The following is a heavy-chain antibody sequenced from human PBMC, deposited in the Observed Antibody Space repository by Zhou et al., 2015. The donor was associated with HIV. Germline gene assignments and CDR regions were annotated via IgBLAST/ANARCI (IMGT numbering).Heavy chain of an antibody. CDR2: IIPILRIP. J-gene: IGHJ4*02. Sequence: QVLLVQSGAEVKKPGSSVKVSCEASGGTFSNYAVSWVRQAPGHALEWMGGIIPILRIPNYAETLQGRVTITADTSTNTVYMELSSLRSEDTAVYYCAGDSDVSGLIAFDHWGQGTLVTVSS. CDR1: GGTFSNYA. V-gene: IGHV1-69*09. D-gene: IGHD3-16*01. CDR3: AGDSDVSGLIAFDH.